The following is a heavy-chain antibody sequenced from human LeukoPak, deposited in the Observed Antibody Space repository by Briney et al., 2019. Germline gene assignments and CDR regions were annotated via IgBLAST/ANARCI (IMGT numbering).Heavy chain of an antibody. CDR2: ITGSGGST. CDR1: GFTFSSYA. J-gene: IGHJ5*02. Sequence: GGSLRLSCAASGFTFSSYAMNWVRQAPGKGLEWVSTITGSGGSTYYADSVKGRFTISRDTSKNTLYLQMNSLRAEDTAVYYCASQPPIPYSSSSSNWFDPWGQGTLVTVSS. D-gene: IGHD6-6*01. CDR3: ASQPPIPYSSSSSNWFDP. V-gene: IGHV3-23*01.